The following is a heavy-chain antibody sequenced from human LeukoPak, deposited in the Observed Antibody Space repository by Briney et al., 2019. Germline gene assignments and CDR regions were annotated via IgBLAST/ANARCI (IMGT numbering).Heavy chain of an antibody. CDR3: ARDGLVAVAGTVFDY. Sequence: GXXXRLSCAASGFTFSSYSMNWVRQAAGKGLEWVSSISSSSSYIYYADSVKGRFTISRDNAKNSLYLQMNSLRAEDTAVYYCARDGLVAVAGTVFDYWGQGTLVTVSS. CDR1: GFTFSSYS. D-gene: IGHD6-19*01. J-gene: IGHJ4*02. V-gene: IGHV3-21*01. CDR2: ISSSSSYI.